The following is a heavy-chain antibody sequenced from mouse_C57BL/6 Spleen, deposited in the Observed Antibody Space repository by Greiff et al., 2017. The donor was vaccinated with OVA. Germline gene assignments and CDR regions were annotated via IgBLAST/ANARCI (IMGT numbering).Heavy chain of an antibody. CDR3: AREGGGPWFAY. J-gene: IGHJ3*01. Sequence: QVQLQQPGAELVRPGSSVKLSCKASGYTFTSYWMDWVKQRPGQGLEWIGNIYPSDSEPHYNQKFKDKATLTVDKSSSTAYMQLSSLTAEDSAVYYCAREGGGPWFAYWGQGTLVTVSA. CDR1: GYTFTSYW. D-gene: IGHD3-3*01. CDR2: IYPSDSEP. V-gene: IGHV1-61*01.